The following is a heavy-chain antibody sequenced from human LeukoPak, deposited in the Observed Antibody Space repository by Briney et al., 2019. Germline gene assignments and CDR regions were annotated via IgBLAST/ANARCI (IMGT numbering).Heavy chain of an antibody. J-gene: IGHJ3*02. CDR1: GGSISSGDYY. V-gene: IGHV4-30-4*01. CDR3: ARDSPRDDYGSGSPPDAFDI. CDR2: IYYSRST. D-gene: IGHD3-10*01. Sequence: PSETLSLTCTVSGGSISSGDYYWSWIRQPPGKGLEWIGYIYYSRSTYYNPSLKSRVTISVDTSKNQFSLKLSSVTAADTAVYYWARDSPRDDYGSGSPPDAFDIWGQGTMVTVSS.